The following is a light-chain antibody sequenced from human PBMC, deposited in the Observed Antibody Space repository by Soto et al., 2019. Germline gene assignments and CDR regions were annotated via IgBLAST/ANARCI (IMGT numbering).Light chain of an antibody. J-gene: IGKJ1*01. CDR3: QHYGSSPWT. Sequence: EIVLTQSPGTLSLSPGERATLSCRASQSVSSSYLAWYQQKPGQAPRLLIYAASSSGTGIPDRFSGSGSGTDFTITISRLEPEDFAVYYCQHYGSSPWTFGQGTKVEIK. CDR2: AAS. CDR1: QSVSSSY. V-gene: IGKV3-20*01.